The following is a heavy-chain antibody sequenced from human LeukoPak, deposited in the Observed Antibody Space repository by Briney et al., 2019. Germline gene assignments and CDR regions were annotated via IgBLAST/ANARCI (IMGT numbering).Heavy chain of an antibody. CDR2: INTDNGNT. CDR3: AARPGLAVAGFDF. Sequence: GASVKVSCKASGYTFTNSAMNWVRQAPGQSLEWMGWINTDNGNTKYSQKFQGRVTITSDTSVSTAFMELSSLRSEDTAVYYCAARPGLAVAGFDFWGQGTLVAVSS. V-gene: IGHV1-3*04. J-gene: IGHJ4*02. D-gene: IGHD6-19*01. CDR1: GYTFTNSA.